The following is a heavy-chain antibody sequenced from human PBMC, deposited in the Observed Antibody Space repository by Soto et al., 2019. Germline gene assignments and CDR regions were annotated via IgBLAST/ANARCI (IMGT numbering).Heavy chain of an antibody. CDR2: INPNSGGT. V-gene: IGHV1-2*04. CDR3: ARGLYYYYYYMDV. CDR1: GYTFTGYY. J-gene: IGHJ6*03. Sequence: ASVKVSCKASGYTFTGYYMHWVRQAPGQGLEWMGWINPNSGGTNYAQKFQGWVTMTTDTSTSTAYMELRSLRSDDTAVYYCARGLYYYYYYMDVWGKGTTVTVSS.